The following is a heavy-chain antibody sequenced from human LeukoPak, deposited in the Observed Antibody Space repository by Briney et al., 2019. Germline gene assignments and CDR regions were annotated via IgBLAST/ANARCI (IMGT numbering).Heavy chain of an antibody. Sequence: GGSLRLSCAASGFTFSSYGMHWVRQAPGKGLEWVAVISYDGSNKYYADSVKGRFTISRDNFKNTLYLQMNSLRAEDTAVYYCAKEYSPLTYYYDSSGYYPDYWGQGTLVTVSS. D-gene: IGHD3-22*01. CDR1: GFTFSSYG. CDR2: ISYDGSNK. J-gene: IGHJ4*02. CDR3: AKEYSPLTYYYDSSGYYPDY. V-gene: IGHV3-30*18.